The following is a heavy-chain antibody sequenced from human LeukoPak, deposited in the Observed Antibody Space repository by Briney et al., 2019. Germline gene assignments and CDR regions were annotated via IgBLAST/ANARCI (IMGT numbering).Heavy chain of an antibody. CDR1: GFTFSSYG. Sequence: GGSLRLSCAASGFTFSSYGMHWVRQAPGRGLEWVAVISYDGSNKYYADSVKGRFTISRDNSKNTLYLQMNSLRAEDTAVYYCAKDYGQTHPRYCSGGSCYGEFDYWGQGTLVTASS. J-gene: IGHJ4*02. V-gene: IGHV3-30*18. CDR3: AKDYGQTHPRYCSGGSCYGEFDY. CDR2: ISYDGSNK. D-gene: IGHD2-15*01.